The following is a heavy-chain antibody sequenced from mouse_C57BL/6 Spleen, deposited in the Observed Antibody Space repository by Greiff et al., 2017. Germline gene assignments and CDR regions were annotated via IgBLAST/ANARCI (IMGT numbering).Heavy chain of an antibody. V-gene: IGHV1-55*01. J-gene: IGHJ1*03. CDR1: GYTFTSYW. D-gene: IGHD1-1*01. CDR2: IYPGSGST. CDR3: ASPITTVGYFDV. Sequence: QVQLQQPGAELVKPGASVKMSCKASGYTFTSYWITWVKQRPGQGLEWIGDIYPGSGSTNYNEKFKSKATLTVDTSSSTAYMQLSSLTSEDSAVYYCASPITTVGYFDVWGTGTTVTVSS.